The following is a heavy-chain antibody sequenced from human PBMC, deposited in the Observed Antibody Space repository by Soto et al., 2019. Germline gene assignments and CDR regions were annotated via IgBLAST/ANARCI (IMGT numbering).Heavy chain of an antibody. V-gene: IGHV3-30-3*01. Sequence: GGSLRLSCAASGFTFSSYAMHWVRQAPGKGLEWVAVISYDGSNKYYADSVKGRFTISRDNSKNTLYLQMNSLRAEDTAVYHCAREDVVVMFYFDYWGQGTLVTVSS. CDR3: AREDVVVMFYFDY. J-gene: IGHJ4*02. CDR2: ISYDGSNK. D-gene: IGHD3-22*01. CDR1: GFTFSSYA.